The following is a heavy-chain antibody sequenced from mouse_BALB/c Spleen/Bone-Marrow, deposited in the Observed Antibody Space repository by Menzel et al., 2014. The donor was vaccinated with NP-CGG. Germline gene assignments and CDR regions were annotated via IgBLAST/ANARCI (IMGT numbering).Heavy chain of an antibody. Sequence: VQLVESGPELVKPGALVKLSCKASSYTFTSYDINWVKQGPGQGLEWIGWIYPGDGSTKYNEKFKGKATLTADKSSSTAYMQLSSLTSENSAVYFCARGGGYGNSPWFAYWGQGTLVTVSA. J-gene: IGHJ3*01. CDR2: IYPGDGST. CDR1: SYTFTSYD. V-gene: IGHV1S56*01. D-gene: IGHD2-10*02. CDR3: ARGGGYGNSPWFAY.